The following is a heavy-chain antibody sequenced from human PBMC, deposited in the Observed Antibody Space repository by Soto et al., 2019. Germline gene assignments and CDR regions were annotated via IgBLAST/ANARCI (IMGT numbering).Heavy chain of an antibody. CDR3: AKDRGRYDFWSGYRPLDY. J-gene: IGHJ4*02. D-gene: IGHD3-3*01. CDR1: GFTFDDYA. V-gene: IGHV3-9*01. CDR2: ISWNSGSI. Sequence: GGSLRLSCAASGFTFDDYAMHWVRQAPGKGLEWVSGISWNSGSIGYADSVKGRFTISRDNAKNSLYLQMNSLRAEDTALYYCAKDRGRYDFWSGYRPLDYWGQGTLVTVSS.